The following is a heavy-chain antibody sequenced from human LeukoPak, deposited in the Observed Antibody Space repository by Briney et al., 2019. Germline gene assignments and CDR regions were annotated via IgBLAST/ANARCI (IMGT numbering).Heavy chain of an antibody. CDR1: GYIFTNYW. J-gene: IGHJ4*02. V-gene: IGHV5-51*01. D-gene: IGHD6-19*01. CDR2: IYPGDSDT. Sequence: GESLKISCRASGYIFTNYWIGWVRQMPGKGLEWMGIIYPGDSDTRYSPSFQGQVTISADKSISTAYLQWSSLKASDTATYYCARRGSSGWYFDYWGQGTLVTVSS. CDR3: ARRGSSGWYFDY.